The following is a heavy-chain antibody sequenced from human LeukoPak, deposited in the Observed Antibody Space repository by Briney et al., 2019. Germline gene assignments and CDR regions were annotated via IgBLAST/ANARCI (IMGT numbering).Heavy chain of an antibody. CDR2: INPNSGGT. CDR1: GYTFTGYY. J-gene: IGHJ5*02. Sequence: GASVKVSCKASGYTFTGYYIHWVRQAPGQGLEWMGWINPNSGGTNYAQKFQGRVTMTRDTSIGTAYMELSRLRSDDTAMYYCARDQVWFDPWGQGTLVTVSS. CDR3: ARDQVWFDP. V-gene: IGHV1-2*02.